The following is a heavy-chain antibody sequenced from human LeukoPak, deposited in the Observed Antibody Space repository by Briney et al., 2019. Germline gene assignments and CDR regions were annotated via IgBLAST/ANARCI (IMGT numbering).Heavy chain of an antibody. CDR3: ARGLRGVSISLSGDY. D-gene: IGHD3-3*01. V-gene: IGHV3-30*04. J-gene: IGHJ4*02. Sequence: PGRSLRLSCAASGFTFTSYATHWVRQAPGKGLEWVAVISYDGSHKYYADSVKGRFTISRDSSKSTLYLQMNSLRAEDTAVYYCARGLRGVSISLSGDYWGQGTLVTVSS. CDR1: GFTFTSYA. CDR2: ISYDGSHK.